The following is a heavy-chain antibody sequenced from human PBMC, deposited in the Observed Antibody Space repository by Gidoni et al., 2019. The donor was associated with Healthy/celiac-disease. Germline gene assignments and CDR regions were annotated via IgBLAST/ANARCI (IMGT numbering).Heavy chain of an antibody. CDR3: ARDELGYCSSTSCYRVGAFDI. CDR1: GLPFSSYA. Sequence: QVQLVESGGGVVQPGRSLRLSCAASGLPFSSYAMHWVRQAPGKGLECVAVISYYGRTKYSADSVKGRFTISRDNSKNTLYLQMNSLRAEDTAVYYCARDELGYCSSTSCYRVGAFDIWGQGTMVTVSS. V-gene: IGHV3-30-3*01. CDR2: ISYYGRTK. D-gene: IGHD2-2*02. J-gene: IGHJ3*02.